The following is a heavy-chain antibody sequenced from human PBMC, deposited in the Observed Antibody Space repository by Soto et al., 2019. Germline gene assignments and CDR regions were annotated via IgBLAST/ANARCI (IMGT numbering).Heavy chain of an antibody. Sequence: GGSLRLSCAVSGFTFSDYYMSWIRQAPGKGLEWISYISGTGSTIYYADSVKGRFTISRDNAKNSVYLQMNSLRADDTDVYYCARNGYCDSTSCYSYYYSGMDAWGQGTTVTVSS. CDR3: ARNGYCDSTSCYSYYYSGMDA. CDR2: ISGTGSTI. CDR1: GFTFSDYY. V-gene: IGHV3-11*01. J-gene: IGHJ6*02. D-gene: IGHD2-2*02.